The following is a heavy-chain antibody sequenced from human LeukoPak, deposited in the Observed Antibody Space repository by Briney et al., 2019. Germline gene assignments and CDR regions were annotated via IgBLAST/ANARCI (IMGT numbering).Heavy chain of an antibody. Sequence: RASVKVSCKASGYTFTGYYMHWVRQAPGQGLEWMGWINPNSGGTNYAQKFQGRVTMTRDTSISTAYMELSRLRSDDTAVYYCAREGTTGTTYAFDIWGQGTMVTVSS. D-gene: IGHD1-1*01. V-gene: IGHV1-2*02. CDR1: GYTFTGYY. CDR3: AREGTTGTTYAFDI. J-gene: IGHJ3*02. CDR2: INPNSGGT.